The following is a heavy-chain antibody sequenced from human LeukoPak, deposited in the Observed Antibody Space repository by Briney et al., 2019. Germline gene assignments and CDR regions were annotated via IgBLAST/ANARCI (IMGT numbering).Heavy chain of an antibody. CDR1: GYTFTSYG. V-gene: IGHV1-2*02. CDR2: INSNSGVT. Sequence: ASVKVSCKASGYTFTSYGISWVRQAPGQGLEWMGWINSNSGVTKYAQKFQGRITMTRDTSIRTGYMELRSLISDDTAMYYCARSLVNWGRGTLVTVSS. J-gene: IGHJ4*02. D-gene: IGHD6-6*01. CDR3: ARSLVN.